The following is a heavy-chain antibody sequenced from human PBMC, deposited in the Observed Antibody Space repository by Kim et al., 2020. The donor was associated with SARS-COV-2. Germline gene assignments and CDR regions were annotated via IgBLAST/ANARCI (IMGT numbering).Heavy chain of an antibody. V-gene: IGHV4-39*01. CDR3: ARRGSKSAAFTAGWFDP. D-gene: IGHD6-13*01. J-gene: IGHJ5*02. Sequence: SLKGRLTISIDTSKNQFSLKLSSVTAADTAVYFCARRGSKSAAFTAGWFDPWGQGTLVTVSS.